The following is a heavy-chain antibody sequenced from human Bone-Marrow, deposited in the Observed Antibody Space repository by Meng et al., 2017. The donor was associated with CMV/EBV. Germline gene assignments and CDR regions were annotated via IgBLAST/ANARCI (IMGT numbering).Heavy chain of an antibody. CDR2: INHSGST. J-gene: IGHJ5*02. CDR1: GGSFSDYY. Sequence: SETLSLTCAVYGGSFSDYYWSWIRQPPGKGLEWIGEINHSGSTNYNPSLKSRVTISVDTSKNQFSLKLSSVTAADTAVYYCARAVVVPAAIGLDPWGQGTLVTVSS. CDR3: ARAVVVPAAIGLDP. V-gene: IGHV4-34*01. D-gene: IGHD2-2*01.